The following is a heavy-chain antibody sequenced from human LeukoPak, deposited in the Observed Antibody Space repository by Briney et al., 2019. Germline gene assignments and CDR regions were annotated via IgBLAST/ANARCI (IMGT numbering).Heavy chain of an antibody. CDR1: GGSISSSSYY. Sequence: SETLSLTCTVSGGSISSSSYYWGWIRQPPGQGLEWIGSIYYSGSTYYNPSLKSRVTISVDTSKNQFSLKLSSVTAADTAVYYCARGYSYAYTDYWGQGTLVTVSS. CDR3: ARGYSYAYTDY. CDR2: IYYSGST. J-gene: IGHJ4*02. V-gene: IGHV4-39*07. D-gene: IGHD5-18*01.